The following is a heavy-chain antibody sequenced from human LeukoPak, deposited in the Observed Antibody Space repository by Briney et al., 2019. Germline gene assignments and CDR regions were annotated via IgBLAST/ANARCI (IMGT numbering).Heavy chain of an antibody. D-gene: IGHD4-23*01. V-gene: IGHV3-48*04. CDR1: EFSVGSNY. Sequence: PGGSLRLSCAASEFSVGSNYMTWVRQAPGKGLEWVSYIRSTSNTIYYADSVKGRFTISRDNAKNSLYLQMNSLRAEDTAVYYCARDFGRWFIDYWGQGTLVTVSS. CDR2: IRSTSNTI. J-gene: IGHJ4*02. CDR3: ARDFGRWFIDY.